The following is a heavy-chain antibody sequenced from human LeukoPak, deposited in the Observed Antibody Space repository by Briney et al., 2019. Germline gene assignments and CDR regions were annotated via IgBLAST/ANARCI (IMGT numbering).Heavy chain of an antibody. J-gene: IGHJ5*02. V-gene: IGHV4-34*01. CDR2: INHSGST. CDR1: GGSFSGYY. CDR3: ARGRRYYYGSGPFSWFDP. D-gene: IGHD3-10*01. Sequence: SETLSLTCAVYGGSFSGYYWSSIRQPPGKGLEWIGEINHSGSTNYNPSLKSRVTISVDTSKNQFSLKLSSVTAADTAVYYCARGRRYYYGSGPFSWFDPWGQGTLVTVSS.